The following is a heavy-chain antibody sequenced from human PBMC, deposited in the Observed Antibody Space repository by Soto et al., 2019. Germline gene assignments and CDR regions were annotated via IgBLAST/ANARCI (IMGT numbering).Heavy chain of an antibody. J-gene: IGHJ4*02. CDR1: GGSISSRSSDYY. Sequence: SETLSLTCTVSGGSISSRSSDYYWGWIRQPPGRGLEWIGSIYYTGNNYYNPVLKSRVSISVDTSNNQFSLRLSSLTAADTAVYYCARHPYCSYGVCYRPSHFAFWGQGNMVTVS. D-gene: IGHD2-8*01. V-gene: IGHV4-39*01. CDR3: ARHPYCSYGVCYRPSHFAF. CDR2: IYYTGNN.